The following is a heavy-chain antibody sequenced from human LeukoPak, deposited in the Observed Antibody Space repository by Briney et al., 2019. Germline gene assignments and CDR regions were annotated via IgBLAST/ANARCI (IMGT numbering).Heavy chain of an antibody. CDR2: INAGNGNT. V-gene: IGHV1-3*01. CDR3: ARESVTTKYYYYYYGMDV. Sequence: ASVKVSCKASGYTFTSYAMHWVRQAPGQRLEWMGWINAGNGNTKYSQKFQGRVTITRDTSASTAYMELSSQRSEDTAVYYCARESVTTKYYYYYYGMDVWGQGTTVTVSS. J-gene: IGHJ6*02. CDR1: GYTFTSYA. D-gene: IGHD4-11*01.